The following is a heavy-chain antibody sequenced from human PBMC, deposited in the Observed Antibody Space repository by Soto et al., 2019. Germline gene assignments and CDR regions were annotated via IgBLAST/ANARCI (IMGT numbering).Heavy chain of an antibody. Sequence: GGSLRLSCAASEFSFSDYWMAWVRQAPGKGLEWVANLDQGGGEKHYVDSVKGRFTISRDNAKNTLYLQMNSLRAEDTAVYYCARDQLERQYYYYYYMDVWGKGTTVTVSS. D-gene: IGHD1-1*01. CDR1: EFSFSDYW. CDR3: ARDQLERQYYYYYYMDV. CDR2: LDQGGGEK. V-gene: IGHV3-7*01. J-gene: IGHJ6*03.